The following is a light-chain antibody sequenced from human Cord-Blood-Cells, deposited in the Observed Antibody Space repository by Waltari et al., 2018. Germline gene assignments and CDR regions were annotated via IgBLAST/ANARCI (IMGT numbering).Light chain of an antibody. Sequence: AIQMTQSPSSLSASVGDRATITCRASQGIRNDLGWYQQKPGKAPKLLIYAASSLQSGVPSRFSGSVSGTDFTLTISSLQPEDFATYYCLQDYNYPYTFGQGTKLEIK. CDR1: QGIRND. J-gene: IGKJ2*01. CDR2: AAS. CDR3: LQDYNYPYT. V-gene: IGKV1-6*01.